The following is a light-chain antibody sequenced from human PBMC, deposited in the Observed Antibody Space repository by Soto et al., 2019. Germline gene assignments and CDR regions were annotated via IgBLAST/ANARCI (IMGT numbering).Light chain of an antibody. CDR1: SSDVAAYNF. Sequence: QSVLTQPASVSGSPGQSITISCTGTSSDVAAYNFVSWYQQHPGEVPKLMIYEVIKRPSGISDRFSGSKSGNTASLTISGLQAEDEADYYCSASTHSTTVIFGGGTKVTVL. J-gene: IGLJ2*01. CDR3: SASTHSTTVI. V-gene: IGLV2-14*03. CDR2: EVI.